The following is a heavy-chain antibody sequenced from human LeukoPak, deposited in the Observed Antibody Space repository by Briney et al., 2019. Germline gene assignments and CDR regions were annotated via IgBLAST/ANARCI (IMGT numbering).Heavy chain of an antibody. Sequence: PSETLSLTCTVSGGSISSSSYYWGWIRQPPGKGLEWIGSVYYTGASYYNPSLKSRVTISIDTSKKHFSLKLTSVAAADTAVYYCARGAPPQNWGQGTLVTVSS. CDR1: GGSISSSSYY. V-gene: IGHV4-39*07. CDR2: VYYTGAS. J-gene: IGHJ4*02. CDR3: ARGAPPQN.